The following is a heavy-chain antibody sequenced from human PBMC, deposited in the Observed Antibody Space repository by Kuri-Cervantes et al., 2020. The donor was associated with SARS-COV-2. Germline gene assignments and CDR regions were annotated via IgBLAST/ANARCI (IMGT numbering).Heavy chain of an antibody. V-gene: IGHV4-39*01. J-gene: IGHJ4*02. CDR2: IYYSGST. CDR3: ARLSRRYCNSTSCTPYYFDY. D-gene: IGHD2-2*01. CDR1: DGSISSAYYY. Sequence: GSLRLSCTVSDGSISSAYYYWGWIRQPPGKGLEWIGSIYYSGSTYYNPSLKSRVTISVDTSKNQFSLKLSSVTAADTAVYYCARLSRRYCNSTSCTPYYFDYWGQGTLVTVSS.